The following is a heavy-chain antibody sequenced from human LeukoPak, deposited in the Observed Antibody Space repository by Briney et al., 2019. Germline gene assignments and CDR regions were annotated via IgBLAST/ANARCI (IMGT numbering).Heavy chain of an antibody. CDR2: INPNSGGT. CDR3: ARAGTTTKAPPDY. J-gene: IGHJ4*02. D-gene: IGHD6-19*01. Sequence: ASVKVSCKASGYTFTGYYMHWVRQAPGQGLEWMGWINPNSGGTDYAQKFQGRVTMTRDTSISTAYMELSRLRSDDTAVYYCARAGTTTKAPPDYWGQGTLVTVSS. V-gene: IGHV1-2*02. CDR1: GYTFTGYY.